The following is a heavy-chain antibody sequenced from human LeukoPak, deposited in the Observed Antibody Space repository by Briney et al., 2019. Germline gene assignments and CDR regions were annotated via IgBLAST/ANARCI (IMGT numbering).Heavy chain of an antibody. V-gene: IGHV3-53*01. CDR2: IYTGGST. CDR3: ARDGSGYEGYYDSSGSHDY. CDR1: GFTVSSNY. J-gene: IGHJ4*02. D-gene: IGHD3-22*01. Sequence: GGSLRLSCAASGFTVSSNYMSWVRQAPGKGLEWVSIIYTGGSTYYADSVKGRFTISRDNSKNTLYLQMNSLRAEDTAVYYCARDGSGYEGYYDSSGSHDYWGQGTLVTVSS.